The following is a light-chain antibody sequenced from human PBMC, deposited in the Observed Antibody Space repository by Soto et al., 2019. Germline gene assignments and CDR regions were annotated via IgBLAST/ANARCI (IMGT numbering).Light chain of an antibody. Sequence: QLVLTQSPSASASLGASVKLTCTLSSGHSSYAIAWHQQQPEQGPRYLMKLNSDGSHSKGDGIPDRFSGSSSGAERYLTISSLQSEDEADYYCQTWGTGINWVFGGGTKLTVL. CDR3: QTWGTGINWV. CDR2: LNSDGSH. J-gene: IGLJ3*02. V-gene: IGLV4-69*01. CDR1: SGHSSYA.